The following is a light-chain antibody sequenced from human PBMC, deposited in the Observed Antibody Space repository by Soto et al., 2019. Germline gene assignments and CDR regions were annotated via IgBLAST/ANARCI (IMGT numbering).Light chain of an antibody. J-gene: IGKJ4*01. Sequence: DIQMTQSPSTLSASVGDSVTITCRASQSISTWLAWYQQKPGKAPKLLIYLASSLQSGVPSRFSGSGSGTEFTLTISSLQPDDFATYYCQQYDTSPVTFGGGTKVEIK. CDR2: LAS. V-gene: IGKV1-5*03. CDR3: QQYDTSPVT. CDR1: QSISTW.